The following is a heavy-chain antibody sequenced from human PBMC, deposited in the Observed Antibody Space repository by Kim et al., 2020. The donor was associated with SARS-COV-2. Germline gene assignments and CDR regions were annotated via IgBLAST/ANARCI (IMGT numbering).Heavy chain of an antibody. Sequence: GGSLRLSCTDSGFTFRNSALSWVRQAPGRGLEWVSRVSTSNANTYYIDSVKDRFTISRDNSKKTVYLEMNRLRADDTAVYYCARHQLGDTYSFEDWGQGTLVTVSS. V-gene: IGHV3-23*01. CDR2: VSTSNANT. J-gene: IGHJ4*02. CDR3: ARHQLGDTYSFED. CDR1: GFTFRNSA. D-gene: IGHD4-4*01.